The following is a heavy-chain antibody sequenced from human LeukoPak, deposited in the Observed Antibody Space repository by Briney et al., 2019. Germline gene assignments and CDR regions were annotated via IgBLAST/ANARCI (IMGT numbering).Heavy chain of an antibody. CDR3: ARSPAIFGVVSNYYYYYMDV. CDR1: GYTFTSYD. Sequence: GASVKVSCKASGYTFTSYDINWVRQAPGQGLEWMGWMNPNSGNTDYAQKFQGRVTITRNTSISTAYMELSSLRSEDTAVYYCARSPAIFGVVSNYYYYYMDVWGKGTTVTVSS. V-gene: IGHV1-8*03. D-gene: IGHD3-3*01. J-gene: IGHJ6*03. CDR2: MNPNSGNT.